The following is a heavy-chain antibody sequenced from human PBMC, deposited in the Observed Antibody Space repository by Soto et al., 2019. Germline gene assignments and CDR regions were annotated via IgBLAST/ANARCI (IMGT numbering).Heavy chain of an antibody. CDR1: GYSISSGYY. Sequence: SETLSLTCAVSGYSISSGYYWGWIRQPPGKGLEWIGSIYHSGSTYYNPSLKSRVTISVDTSKNQFSLKLSSVTAADTAVYYCATYSMGGYYGMDVWGQGTTVTVSS. V-gene: IGHV4-38-2*01. CDR2: IYHSGST. D-gene: IGHD1-26*01. J-gene: IGHJ6*02. CDR3: ATYSMGGYYGMDV.